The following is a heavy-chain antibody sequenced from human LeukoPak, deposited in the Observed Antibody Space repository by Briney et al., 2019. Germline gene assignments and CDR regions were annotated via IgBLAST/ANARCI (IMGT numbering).Heavy chain of an antibody. CDR2: IYWDDDK. CDR3: AHYYYDRRFDF. D-gene: IGHD3-22*01. J-gene: IGHJ4*02. V-gene: IGHV2-5*02. Sequence: SGPTLVNPTQTLTLTRTFSGVSLSTSGVGVGWIRQPPAKALEWLALIYWDDDKRHSPSLKTRLTITKDTSKNQVVFTMTNMDPVDTATYYCAHYYYDRRFDFWGQGTLVTVSS. CDR1: GVSLSTSGVG.